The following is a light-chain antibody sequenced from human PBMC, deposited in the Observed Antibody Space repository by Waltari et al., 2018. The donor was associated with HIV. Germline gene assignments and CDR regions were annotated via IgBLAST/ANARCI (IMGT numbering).Light chain of an antibody. CDR3: AAWDDNVNGL. J-gene: IGLJ2*01. CDR2: EVS. Sequence: QSALTQPASVSGSPGQTVTISCTATSSYVGNYNYVSWYQQFPGKAPKLLIFEVSHRPSGVSYRFSGSKSGNTASLAISGLQSEDEADYYCAAWDDNVNGLFGGGTKLTVL. CDR1: SSYVGNYNY. V-gene: IGLV2-14*01.